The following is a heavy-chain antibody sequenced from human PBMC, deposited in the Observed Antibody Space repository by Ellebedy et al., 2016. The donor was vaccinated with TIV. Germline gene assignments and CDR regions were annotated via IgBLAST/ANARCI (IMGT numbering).Heavy chain of an antibody. Sequence: GSLRLXXTVSGGSISSSSYYWGWIRQPPGKGLEWIGSIYYSGSTYYNPSLKSRVTISVDTSKNQFSLKLSSVTAADTAVYYCARRKGYGGNSDWFNPWGQGTLVTVSS. J-gene: IGHJ5*02. CDR1: GGSISSSSYY. V-gene: IGHV4-39*01. CDR2: IYYSGST. CDR3: ARRKGYGGNSDWFNP. D-gene: IGHD4-23*01.